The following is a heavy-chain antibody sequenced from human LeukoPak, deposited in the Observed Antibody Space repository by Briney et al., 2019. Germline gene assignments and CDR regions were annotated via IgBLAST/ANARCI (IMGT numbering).Heavy chain of an antibody. D-gene: IGHD3-22*01. V-gene: IGHV4-39*07. J-gene: IGHJ4*02. CDR3: ARSTMIVVVITPGFDY. CDR2: IYYSGST. Sequence: SETLSLTCTVSGGSISSSSSYWGWIRQPPGEGLEWIGSIYYSGSTYYNTSLKSRVTISVDTSKNQFSLKLSSVTAADTAVYYCARSTMIVVVITPGFDYWGQGTLVTVSS. CDR1: GGSISSSSSY.